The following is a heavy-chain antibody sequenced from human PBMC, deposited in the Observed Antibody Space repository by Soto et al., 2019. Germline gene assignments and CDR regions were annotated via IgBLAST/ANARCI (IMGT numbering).Heavy chain of an antibody. D-gene: IGHD2-15*01. CDR3: ASRYCSGGSCHYNWFDP. V-gene: IGHV4-34*01. J-gene: IGHJ5*02. Sequence: LSLTCAVYGGSFSGYYWCWIRQPPGKGLEWIGEINHSGSTNYNPSLKSQVTISVDTSKNQFPLKLSSVTAADTAVYYCASRYCSGGSCHYNWFDPWGQGTLVTVSS. CDR2: INHSGST. CDR1: GGSFSGYY.